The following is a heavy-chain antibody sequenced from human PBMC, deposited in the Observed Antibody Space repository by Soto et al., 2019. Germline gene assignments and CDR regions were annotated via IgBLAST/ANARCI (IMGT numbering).Heavy chain of an antibody. CDR2: ICPGDHET. J-gene: IGHJ4*02. Sequence: GESLKISCQCPGYTFSNFWIGWVRQLPGKGLEWMGIICPGDHETRYSPSFHGKVTISADKSINTAYLQWNSLEASDTAFYFCARSPRSSPYFDFWGQGALVTVSS. CDR3: ARSPRSSPYFDF. V-gene: IGHV5-51*01. D-gene: IGHD6-13*01. CDR1: GYTFSNFW.